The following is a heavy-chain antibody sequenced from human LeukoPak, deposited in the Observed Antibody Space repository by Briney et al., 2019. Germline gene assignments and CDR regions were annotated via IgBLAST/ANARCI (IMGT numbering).Heavy chain of an antibody. CDR3: ARHESCSATSCFTFDY. V-gene: IGHV4-30-4*01. CDR1: GGSISSGDYY. Sequence: SETLSLTCTVSGGSISSGDYYWSWIRQTPGRGLEWIGYIYYSGTTYYNPSLESRVTISVDTSKNQFSLNLNSVTAADTAAYYCARHESCSATSCFTFDYWGQGILVTVSS. CDR2: IYYSGTT. D-gene: IGHD2-2*01. J-gene: IGHJ4*02.